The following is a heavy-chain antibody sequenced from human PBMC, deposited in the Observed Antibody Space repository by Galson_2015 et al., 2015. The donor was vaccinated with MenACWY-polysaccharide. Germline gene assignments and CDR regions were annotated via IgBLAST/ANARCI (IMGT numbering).Heavy chain of an antibody. V-gene: IGHV3-23*01. Sequence: SLRLSCAASGFTFSSYAVSWVRQAPGKGLEWVSAISGSGGSTYYADSVKGRFTISRDNSKNTLYLQMNSLRAEDTAVYYCAKDGAITMIVVVINKLTEYYFDYWGQGTLVTVSS. J-gene: IGHJ4*02. D-gene: IGHD3-22*01. CDR1: GFTFSSYA. CDR3: AKDGAITMIVVVINKLTEYYFDY. CDR2: ISGSGGST.